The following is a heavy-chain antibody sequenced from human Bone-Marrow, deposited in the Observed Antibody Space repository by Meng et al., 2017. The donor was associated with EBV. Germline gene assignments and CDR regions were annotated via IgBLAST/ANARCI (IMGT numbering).Heavy chain of an antibody. J-gene: IGHJ4*02. CDR1: GFTFSSYS. D-gene: IGHD5-24*01. V-gene: IGHV3-30-3*01. CDR2: ISYDGSNK. CDR3: ARGDGYNSYYFDY. Sequence: QVQLVEAWGGVVQPGRALRLSCAASGFTFSSYSMHWVRQAPGKGLEWVAVISYDGSNKYYADSVKGRFTISRDNSKNTLYLQMNSLRAEDTAVYYCARGDGYNSYYFDYWGQGTLVTVSS.